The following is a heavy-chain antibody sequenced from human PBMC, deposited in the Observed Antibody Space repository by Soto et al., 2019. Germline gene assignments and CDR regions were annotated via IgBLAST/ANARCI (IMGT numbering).Heavy chain of an antibody. CDR1: GFSLTTRGVG. CDR2: IYWDDDK. V-gene: IGHV2-5*02. J-gene: IGHJ4*02. CDR3: AHRVLRTVFGLVTTTAIYFDF. Sequence: QITLNESGPTQVKPRQTLTLTCTFSGFSLTTRGVGVGWIRQSPGKAPEWLALIYWDDDKRYSPSRKSRLTIHKDTSKNQVVLTMADLVLADTATYYCAHRVLRTVFGLVTTTAIYFDFWGQGTPVAVSS. D-gene: IGHD3-3*01.